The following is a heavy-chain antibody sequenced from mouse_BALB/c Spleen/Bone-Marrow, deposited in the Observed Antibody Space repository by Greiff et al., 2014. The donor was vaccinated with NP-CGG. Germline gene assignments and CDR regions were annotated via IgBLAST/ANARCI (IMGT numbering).Heavy chain of an antibody. CDR1: GFNIKDTY. Sequence: VQLQQSGAELVKPRASVKLSCTASGFNIKDTYIHWVKQRPEQGLEWIGRIDPANGNTKYDPKFQGKATITADTSSNTAYLQLSSLTSEDTAVYYCARRLRSAMDYWGQGPSVTVSS. J-gene: IGHJ4*01. CDR3: ARRLRSAMDY. CDR2: IDPANGNT. V-gene: IGHV14-3*02. D-gene: IGHD1-1*01.